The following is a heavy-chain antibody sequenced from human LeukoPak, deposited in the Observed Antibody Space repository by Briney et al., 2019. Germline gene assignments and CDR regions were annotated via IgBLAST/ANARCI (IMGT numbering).Heavy chain of an antibody. D-gene: IGHD1-26*01. CDR3: ARVEGPIVGATNLNY. CDR2: ISAYNGNT. J-gene: IGHJ4*02. V-gene: IGHV1-18*01. Sequence: GASVKVSCKASGYTFTSYGISWVRQAPGQGLEWMGWISAYNGNTNYAQELQGRVTMTTDTSTSTAYMELRSLRSDDTAVYYCARVEGPIVGATNLNYWGQGTLVTVSS. CDR1: GYTFTSYG.